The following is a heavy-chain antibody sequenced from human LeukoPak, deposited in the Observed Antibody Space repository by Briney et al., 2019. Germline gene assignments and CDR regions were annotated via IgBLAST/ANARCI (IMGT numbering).Heavy chain of an antibody. CDR2: IYYSGST. Sequence: SQTLSLTCTVSGGSLSSGDYYWSWIRQPPGTGLEWIGYIYYSGSTYYNPSLKTRVTISVDTSKNQFSLKLSSVTAADTAVYYCAGYGYSNLDYWGQGTLVTVSS. D-gene: IGHD5-12*01. CDR1: GGSLSSGDYY. V-gene: IGHV4-30-4*08. CDR3: AGYGYSNLDY. J-gene: IGHJ4*02.